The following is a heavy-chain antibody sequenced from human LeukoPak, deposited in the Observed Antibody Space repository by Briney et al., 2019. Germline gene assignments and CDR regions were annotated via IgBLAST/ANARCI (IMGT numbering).Heavy chain of an antibody. J-gene: IGHJ4*02. D-gene: IGHD6-13*01. CDR1: GGSISSSSYY. Sequence: SSETLSLTCTVSGGSISSSSYYWGWIRQPPGKGLEWIGSIYYSGSTYYNPSLKSRVTISVDTSKNQFSLKLSSVTAADTAVYYCASLPLSSSWSYYFDYWGQGTLVTVSS. CDR3: ASLPLSSSWSYYFDY. V-gene: IGHV4-39*01. CDR2: IYYSGST.